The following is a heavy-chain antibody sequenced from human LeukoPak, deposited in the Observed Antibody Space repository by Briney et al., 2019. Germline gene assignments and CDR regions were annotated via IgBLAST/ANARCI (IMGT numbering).Heavy chain of an antibody. CDR3: ARGGLNYDFPLGDFDY. Sequence: PGGSLRLSCAASGFTFSSYEMNWVRQAPGKGLEWVSYISSSGSTIYYADSVKGRFTISRDNAKNSLYLQMNSLRAEDTAVYYCARGGLNYDFPLGDFDYWGQGTLVTVSS. CDR2: ISSSGSTI. D-gene: IGHD3-3*01. CDR1: GFTFSSYE. V-gene: IGHV3-48*03. J-gene: IGHJ4*02.